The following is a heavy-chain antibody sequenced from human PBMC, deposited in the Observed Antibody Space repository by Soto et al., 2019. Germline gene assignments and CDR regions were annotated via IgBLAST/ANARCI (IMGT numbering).Heavy chain of an antibody. CDR2: MNTNTNTT. Sequence: AAVQVSCKASGYTFTNNDINWVRQAPGQGLEWIGWMNTNTNTTDSAEVFEGRVSLTWDTYISTAYVQLNSLKIDDTAVYYCAREVVETSSLWLDPWGQGTLVIFSS. D-gene: IGHD6-6*01. V-gene: IGHV1-8*01. CDR3: AREVVETSSLWLDP. CDR1: GYTFTNND. J-gene: IGHJ5*02.